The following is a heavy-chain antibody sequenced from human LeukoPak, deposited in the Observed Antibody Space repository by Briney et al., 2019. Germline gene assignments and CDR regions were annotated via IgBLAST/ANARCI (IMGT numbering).Heavy chain of an antibody. Sequence: ASVKVSCKASGYTFTSYDISWVRQAPGQGLEWMGWISAYNGNTNYAQKLQDRVTMTTDTSTSTAYMELRSLRSDDTAVYYCARAITPEGWWNYDFWSGSYPFDPWGQGTLVTVSS. CDR3: ARAITPEGWWNYDFWSGSYPFDP. V-gene: IGHV1-18*01. J-gene: IGHJ5*02. CDR2: ISAYNGNT. D-gene: IGHD3-3*01. CDR1: GYTFTSYD.